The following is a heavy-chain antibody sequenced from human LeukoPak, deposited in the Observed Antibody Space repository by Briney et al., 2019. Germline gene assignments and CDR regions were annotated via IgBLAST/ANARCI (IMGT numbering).Heavy chain of an antibody. D-gene: IGHD3-9*01. CDR1: GFTFSSYA. Sequence: GGSLRLSCAASGFTFSSYAMSWVRQAPGKGLEWVSAISGSGGSTYYADSVKGRFTISRDNSKNTLYLQMNGLRAEDTAVYYCARDKYDILTGASDYWGQGTLVTVSS. CDR2: ISGSGGST. CDR3: ARDKYDILTGASDY. V-gene: IGHV3-23*01. J-gene: IGHJ4*02.